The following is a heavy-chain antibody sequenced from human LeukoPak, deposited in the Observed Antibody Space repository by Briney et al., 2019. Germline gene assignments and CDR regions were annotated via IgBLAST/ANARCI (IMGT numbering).Heavy chain of an antibody. V-gene: IGHV3-7*01. J-gene: IGHJ4*02. D-gene: IGHD5-18*01. Sequence: GGSLRLSCAAYGFTFSNYWMNWVRQAPGKGLEWVANIKEDGSEKYYVDSAKARFTISRDNAKNSLYLQMNSLRAEDTAVYYCAREAPRRGYNNWGQGTLVTVSS. CDR1: GFTFSNYW. CDR3: AREAPRRGYNN. CDR2: IKEDGSEK.